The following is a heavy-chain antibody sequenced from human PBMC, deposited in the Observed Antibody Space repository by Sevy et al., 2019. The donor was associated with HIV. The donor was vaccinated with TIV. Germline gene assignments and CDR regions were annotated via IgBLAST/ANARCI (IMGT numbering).Heavy chain of an antibody. CDR1: GYTFTGDY. Sequence: ASVKVSCKASGYTFTGDYMHWVRQAPGQGLEWMGRIYPNSGGTNYAQKFQGRVTMTRDTSISTAYMELSRLRSDDTAVYYCARDGGGVTTNYGMDVWGQGTTVTVSS. CDR3: ARDGGGVTTNYGMDV. D-gene: IGHD2-8*02. V-gene: IGHV1-2*06. J-gene: IGHJ6*02. CDR2: IYPNSGGT.